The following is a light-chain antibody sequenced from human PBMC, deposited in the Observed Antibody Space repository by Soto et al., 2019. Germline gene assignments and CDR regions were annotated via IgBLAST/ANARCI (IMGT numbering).Light chain of an antibody. Sequence: EIVLTQSPGTLSLSPGERATLSCRASQSVCSSNLAWYQQNPAQPPRLLIYGASSRATGIPDRFSGSGSGTDFTLTISRLEPEDFAVYYCQQYGSSPLTFGGGTKVEIK. CDR1: QSVCSSN. CDR2: GAS. CDR3: QQYGSSPLT. J-gene: IGKJ4*01. V-gene: IGKV3-20*01.